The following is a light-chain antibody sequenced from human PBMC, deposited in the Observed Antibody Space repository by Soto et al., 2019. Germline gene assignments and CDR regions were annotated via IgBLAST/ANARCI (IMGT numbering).Light chain of an antibody. CDR3: AAWDDNLNAWV. V-gene: IGLV1-44*01. CDR2: SDD. Sequence: QSVLTQPPSASATPGQRVTISCSGSSSNIGENAVTWYQHLPGTAPKVLIYSDDQRPSGVPDRFSGSKSGTSASLAISGLQSEDEAHFCCAAWDDNLNAWVFGGVTKLTVL. J-gene: IGLJ3*02. CDR1: SSNIGENA.